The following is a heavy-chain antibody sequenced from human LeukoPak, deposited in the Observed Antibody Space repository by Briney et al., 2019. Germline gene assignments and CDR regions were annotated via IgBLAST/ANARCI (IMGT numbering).Heavy chain of an antibody. CDR2: IYYSGST. V-gene: IGHV4-34*01. D-gene: IGHD3-22*01. CDR1: GGSLSDYY. Sequence: PSETLSLTCAVYGGSLSDYYWGWIRQPPGKGLEWIGSIYYSGSTYYNPSLKSRVTISVDTSKNQFSLKLSSVTAADTAVYYCARWYYYDSSGYYYEGYYFDYWGQGTLVTVSS. CDR3: ARWYYYDSSGYYYEGYYFDY. J-gene: IGHJ4*02.